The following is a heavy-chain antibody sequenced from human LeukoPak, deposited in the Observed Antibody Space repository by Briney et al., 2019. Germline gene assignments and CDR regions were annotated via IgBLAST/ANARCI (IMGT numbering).Heavy chain of an antibody. J-gene: IGHJ4*02. V-gene: IGHV3-74*01. Sequence: GGSLRLSCAASGFTFSNYWMHWVRQAPGKGLMWVSQISTDGSQTFYADSVKGRFTTSRDNAKNTLFLQMDSLRPEDTAVYYCVRSLRSADFWGQGTLVTVSS. CDR2: ISTDGSQT. CDR3: VRSLRSADF. CDR1: GFTFSNYW.